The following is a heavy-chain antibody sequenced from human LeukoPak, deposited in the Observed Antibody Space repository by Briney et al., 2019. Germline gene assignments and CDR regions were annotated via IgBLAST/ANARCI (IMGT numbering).Heavy chain of an antibody. J-gene: IGHJ4*02. D-gene: IGHD1-26*01. CDR2: ISSNGGST. Sequence: GGSLRLSCAASGFTFSSYAMHWVRQAPGKGLEYVSAISSNGGSTYYANSVKGRLTISRDNSKNTLYPQMGSLRAEDMAVYYCARVGATGREYYFDYWGQGTLVTVSS. CDR3: ARVGATGREYYFDY. CDR1: GFTFSSYA. V-gene: IGHV3-64*01.